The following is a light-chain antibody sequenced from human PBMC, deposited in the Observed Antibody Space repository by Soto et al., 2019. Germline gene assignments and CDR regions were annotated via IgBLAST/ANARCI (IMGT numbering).Light chain of an antibody. CDR2: EVS. CDR3: SSYTTSSTLV. CDR1: SSEVGGYNS. Sequence: QSVLTQPASVSGSPAQSITIFCTGTSSEVGGYNSLSWYQQQPGKAPKLMIFEVSNRPSGASNRFSGSYSGNTASLTIHGLQTEDEADYCRSSYTTSSTLVFGIGTEVTVL. J-gene: IGLJ1*01. V-gene: IGLV2-14*01.